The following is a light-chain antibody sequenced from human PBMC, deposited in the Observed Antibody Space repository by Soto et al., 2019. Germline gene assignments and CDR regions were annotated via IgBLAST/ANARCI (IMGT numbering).Light chain of an antibody. V-gene: IGLV2-14*01. CDR2: EVS. CDR1: SSDIGAYNY. J-gene: IGLJ2*01. Sequence: QSALTQPASVSGSAVQSITISCTGTSSDIGAYNYVSWYQHHPGKAPKFIVYEVSYRPSGVSTHLSGSRSGNTAFLTISWLQCEYEAEYYYSSYTTTGNVLFGGGTKLPVL. CDR3: SSYTTTGNVL.